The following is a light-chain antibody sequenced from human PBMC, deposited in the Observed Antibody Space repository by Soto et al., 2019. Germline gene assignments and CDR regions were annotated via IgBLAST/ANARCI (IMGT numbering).Light chain of an antibody. CDR2: GDT. V-gene: IGLV2-23*01. J-gene: IGLJ1*01. CDR1: VGL. CDR3: CLYVGGRTYV. Sequence: QSVLTQPASVSGSPGQSITISCTGTVGLVSWYQQHPGKVPKLIIYGDTKRPSGVSSRFSDSKSGNTASLTISGLQTEDEADYYCCLYVGGRTYVFGTGTKVTVL.